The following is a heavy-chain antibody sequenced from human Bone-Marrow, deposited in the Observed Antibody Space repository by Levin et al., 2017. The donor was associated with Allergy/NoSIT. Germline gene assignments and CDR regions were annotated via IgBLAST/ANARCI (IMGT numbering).Heavy chain of an antibody. J-gene: IGHJ5*02. CDR2: MYYTGST. CDR1: GDSLRSYY. CDR3: ARGWRYCTTTTCPIGGNWFGP. Sequence: ETLSLTCTVSGDSLRSYYWSWIRQPPGRGLEWIGHMYYTGSTNYSPSLKSRVSISLDMFKNQFSLTLESVTAADTAVYYCARGWRYCTTTTCPIGGNWFGPWGQGSLVTVSS. D-gene: IGHD2-2*01. V-gene: IGHV4-59*01.